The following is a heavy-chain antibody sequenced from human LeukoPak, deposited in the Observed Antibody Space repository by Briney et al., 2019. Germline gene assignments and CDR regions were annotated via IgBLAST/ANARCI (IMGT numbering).Heavy chain of an antibody. V-gene: IGHV4-34*01. J-gene: IGHJ5*02. CDR3: ATDWNLGWFDP. Sequence: SETLSLTCAAYGGSFSGYYWSWIRQPPGKGLEWIGEINHSGSTNYNPSLKSRVTISVDTSKNQFSLKLSSVTAADTAVYYCATDWNLGWFDPWGQGTLVTVSS. CDR1: GGSFSGYY. CDR2: INHSGST. D-gene: IGHD1-1*01.